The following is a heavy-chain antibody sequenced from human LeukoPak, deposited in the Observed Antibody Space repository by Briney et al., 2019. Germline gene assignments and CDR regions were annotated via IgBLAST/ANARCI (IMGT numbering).Heavy chain of an antibody. CDR1: GYTFTSYA. D-gene: IGHD5-24*01. V-gene: IGHV7-4-1*02. CDR2: INTNTENP. CDR3: ARGQPWLPY. J-gene: IGHJ4*02. Sequence: ASVKVSCKASGYTFTSYATNWVRQAPGQGLEWMGWINTNTENPTYAQGFTGRFVFSLDTSVSTAYLQISSLEADDTAVYYCARGQPWLPYWGQGSLVTVSS.